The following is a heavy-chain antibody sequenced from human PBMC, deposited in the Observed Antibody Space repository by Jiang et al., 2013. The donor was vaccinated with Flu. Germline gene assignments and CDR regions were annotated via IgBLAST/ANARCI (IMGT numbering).Heavy chain of an antibody. CDR1: GYSFTSYW. Sequence: GAEVKKPGESLKISCKGSGYSFTSYWIGWVRQMPGKGLEWMGIIHPGDSDTRYSPSFQGQVTISADKSISTAYLQWSSLKASDTAMYYCARHGVLLWFRELPEDAFDIWGQGT. J-gene: IGHJ3*02. V-gene: IGHV5-51*01. D-gene: IGHD3-10*01. CDR3: ARHGVLLWFRELPEDAFDI. CDR2: IHPGDSDT.